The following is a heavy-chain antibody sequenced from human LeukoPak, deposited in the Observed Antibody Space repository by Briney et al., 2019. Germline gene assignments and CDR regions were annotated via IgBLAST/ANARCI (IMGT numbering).Heavy chain of an antibody. CDR3: ARAPAPAAPFDY. J-gene: IGHJ4*02. CDR2: MNPNSGNT. CDR1: GYTFTSYD. Sequence: GASVKVSFKASGYTFTSYDINWVRQATGQGLEWMGWMNPNSGNTGYAQKFQGRVTITRNTSISTAYMELSSLRSDDTAVYYCARAPAPAAPFDYWGQGTLVTVSS. D-gene: IGHD2-2*01. V-gene: IGHV1-8*03.